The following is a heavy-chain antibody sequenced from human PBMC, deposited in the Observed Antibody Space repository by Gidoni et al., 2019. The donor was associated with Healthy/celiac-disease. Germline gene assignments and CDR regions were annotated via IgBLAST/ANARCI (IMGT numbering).Heavy chain of an antibody. V-gene: IGHV4-34*01. Sequence: QVQLQQWGAGLLKPSETLSLTCAVYGGSFSGYYWSWIRQPPGKGLEWIGEINHSGSTNYNPSLKSRVTISVDTSKNQFSLKLSSVTAADTAVYYCARGNIAVAGVYYYYYYMDVWGKGTTVTVSS. CDR1: GGSFSGYY. CDR2: INHSGST. D-gene: IGHD6-19*01. J-gene: IGHJ6*03. CDR3: ARGNIAVAGVYYYYYYMDV.